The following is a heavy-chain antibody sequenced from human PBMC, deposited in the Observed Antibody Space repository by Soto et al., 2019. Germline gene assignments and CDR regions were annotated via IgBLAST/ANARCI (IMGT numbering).Heavy chain of an antibody. CDR1: GGSISSGDYY. D-gene: IGHD3-10*01. J-gene: IGHJ4*02. CDR3: ARYVLLGNNLFDY. Sequence: PSETLSLTCTVSGGSISSGDYYWSWIRQPPGKGLEWIGYIYYSGSTYYNPSLKSRVTISVDTSKNQFSLKLSSVTAADTAVYYCARYVLLGNNLFDYWGQGTLVTVSS. V-gene: IGHV4-30-4*01. CDR2: IYYSGST.